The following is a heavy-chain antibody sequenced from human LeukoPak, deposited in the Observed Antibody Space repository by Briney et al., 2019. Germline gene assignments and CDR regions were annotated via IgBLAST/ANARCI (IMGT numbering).Heavy chain of an antibody. D-gene: IGHD1-1*01. CDR1: GASISSYY. CDR3: ARGRVSSSTWYSTYYYYFYMDV. Sequence: SETLSLTCTVSGASISSYYWSWIRQSPGKGLEWIGYIYYSGRTNYNPSLKSRVTISVDTSKNLFSLRLRSVTAADTAVYFCARGRVSSSTWYSTYYYYFYMDVWGKGTTVTVSS. J-gene: IGHJ6*03. CDR2: IYYSGRT. V-gene: IGHV4-59*01.